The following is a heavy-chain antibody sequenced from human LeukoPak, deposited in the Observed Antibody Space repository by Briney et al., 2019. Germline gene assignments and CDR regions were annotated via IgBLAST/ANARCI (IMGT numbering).Heavy chain of an antibody. CDR2: ISAYNGNT. Sequence: ASVKVSCKASGYTFTSYGISWVRQPPGQGLELMGWISAYNGNTNYAQKLQGRVTMTTYTSRSKAYMELRSLRSDDTAVYYCARSGSGSYYGAFDIWGQGTMVTVSS. J-gene: IGHJ3*02. CDR3: ARSGSGSYYGAFDI. D-gene: IGHD3-10*01. CDR1: GYTFTSYG. V-gene: IGHV1-18*01.